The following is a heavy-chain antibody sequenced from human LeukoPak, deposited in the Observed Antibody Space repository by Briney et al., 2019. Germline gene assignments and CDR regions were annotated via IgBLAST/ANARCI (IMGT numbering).Heavy chain of an antibody. CDR2: ISHSGTT. CDR1: GYSITSGFS. V-gene: IGHV4-38-2*02. Sequence: SETLSLTCAVSGYSITSGFSWGWIRQPPGKGLEWIGTISHSGTTDYKSALESRLTISMDTSKNLFSLRLTSVTAADTAVYYCAREGAVPGIDPWGQGTLVTVSS. J-gene: IGHJ5*02. D-gene: IGHD3-16*01. CDR3: AREGAVPGIDP.